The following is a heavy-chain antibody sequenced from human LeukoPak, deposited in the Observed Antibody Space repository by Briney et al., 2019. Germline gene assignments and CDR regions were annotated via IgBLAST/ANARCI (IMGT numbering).Heavy chain of an antibody. Sequence: GGSLRLSCAASGFTLSTYWMSWVRQAPGMGLEWVATIKQDGSDKFHVDSVEGRFTISRDNAKNSLFLQMDSLTAEDTAVYYCVRGCGRSACPYYIDYWGQGTHVTVSS. J-gene: IGHJ4*02. CDR1: GFTLSTYW. CDR2: IKQDGSDK. CDR3: VRGCGRSACPYYIDY. D-gene: IGHD3-3*01. V-gene: IGHV3-7*03.